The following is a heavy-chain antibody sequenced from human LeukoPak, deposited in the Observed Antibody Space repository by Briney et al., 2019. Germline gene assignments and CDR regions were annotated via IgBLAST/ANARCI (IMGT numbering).Heavy chain of an antibody. CDR2: ISSSSSTI. V-gene: IGHV3-48*04. CDR1: GFTFSSYS. D-gene: IGHD1-7*01. CDR3: ARLSITGTCSG. Sequence: PGGSLRLSCAASGFTFSSYSMNWVRQAPGKGPEWVSYISSSSSTIYYADSVKGRFTISRDNAKNSLYLQMNSLRAEDTAVYYCARLSITGTCSGWGQGTLVTVSS. J-gene: IGHJ4*02.